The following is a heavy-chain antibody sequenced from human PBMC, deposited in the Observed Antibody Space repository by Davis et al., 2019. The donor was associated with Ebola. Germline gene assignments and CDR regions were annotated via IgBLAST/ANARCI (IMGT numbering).Heavy chain of an antibody. J-gene: IGHJ4*02. Sequence: PGGFLRLSCAASGFTFSSYAMHWVRQAPGKGLEWVAVISYDGSNKYYADSVKGRFTISRDNSKNTLYLQMNSLRAEDTAVYYCARDKVVISYFDYWGQGTLVTVSS. D-gene: IGHD3-22*01. V-gene: IGHV3-30-3*01. CDR2: ISYDGSNK. CDR3: ARDKVVISYFDY. CDR1: GFTFSSYA.